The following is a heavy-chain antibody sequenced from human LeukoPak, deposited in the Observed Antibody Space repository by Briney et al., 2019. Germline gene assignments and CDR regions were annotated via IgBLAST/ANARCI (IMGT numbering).Heavy chain of an antibody. D-gene: IGHD3-10*01. Sequence: PSETLSLTCTVSGGSIIGSSFYWGGIRQPPGKGLEWIGSIYYSGTTYYNPSLKSRVTMSVDSSKNRFSLKLSSVTAADTAVYLCATYGSGSYGRDDYWGRGTLVTVSS. CDR3: ATYGSGSYGRDDY. V-gene: IGHV4-39*01. J-gene: IGHJ4*02. CDR1: GGSIIGSSFY. CDR2: IYYSGTT.